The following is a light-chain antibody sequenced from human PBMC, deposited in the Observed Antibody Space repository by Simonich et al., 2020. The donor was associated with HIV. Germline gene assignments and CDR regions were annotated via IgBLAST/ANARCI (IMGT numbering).Light chain of an antibody. CDR3: QQFNSYPYT. CDR2: DAS. CDR1: QGINSA. Sequence: AIQLTQSPSSLSASVGDRVTITCRASQGINSALAWYQQKPGKTPKLLIYDASNLQSGVPSRFSGSGSGTDFTLTISSLQPEDFATYYCQQFNSYPYTFGLGTKLEIK. V-gene: IGKV1-13*02. J-gene: IGKJ2*01.